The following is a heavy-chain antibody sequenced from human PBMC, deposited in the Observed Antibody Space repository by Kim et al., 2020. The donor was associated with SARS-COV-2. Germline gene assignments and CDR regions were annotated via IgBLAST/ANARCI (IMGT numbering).Heavy chain of an antibody. V-gene: IGHV3-48*02. CDR2: ISSSSSTI. Sequence: GGSLRLSCAASGFTFSSYSMNWVRQAPGKGLEWVSYISSSSSTIYYADSVKGRFTISRDNAKNSLYLQMNSLRDEDTAVYYCARDAPYDWGAYYFDYWGQGTLVTVSS. D-gene: IGHD7-27*01. J-gene: IGHJ4*02. CDR3: ARDAPYDWGAYYFDY. CDR1: GFTFSSYS.